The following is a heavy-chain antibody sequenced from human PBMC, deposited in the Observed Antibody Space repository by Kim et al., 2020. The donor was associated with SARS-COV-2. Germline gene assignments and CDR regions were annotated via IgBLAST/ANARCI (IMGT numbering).Heavy chain of an antibody. J-gene: IGHJ6*02. CDR2: IWFDGSNK. D-gene: IGHD3-22*01. CDR1: GFTFSRYG. CDR3: AKDLGRQYYDSSGYYYLPIYYYDGSDV. V-gene: IGHV3-33*06. Sequence: GGSLRLSCAASGFTFSRYGMHWVRQAPGKGLEWVAVIWFDGSNKYYADSVKGRFTISRDNSKNTLYLQMNSLRAEDTAVYYCAKDLGRQYYDSSGYYYLPIYYYDGSDVWGQGTTVTVSS.